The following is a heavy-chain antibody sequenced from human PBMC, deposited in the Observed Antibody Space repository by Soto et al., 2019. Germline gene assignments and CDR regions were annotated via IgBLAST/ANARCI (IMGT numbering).Heavy chain of an antibody. CDR1: GFTLSSYG. CDR2: IWYDGSNK. J-gene: IGHJ4*02. D-gene: IGHD2-2*01. V-gene: IGHV3-33*01. Sequence: PGGSLRLSCAASGFTLSSYGMHWVRQAPGKGLEWVAVIWYDGSNKYYADSVKGRFTISRDNSKNTLYLQMNSLRAEDTAVYYCAREDIVVVPAAIEIVFDYWGQGTLVTVSS. CDR3: AREDIVVVPAAIEIVFDY.